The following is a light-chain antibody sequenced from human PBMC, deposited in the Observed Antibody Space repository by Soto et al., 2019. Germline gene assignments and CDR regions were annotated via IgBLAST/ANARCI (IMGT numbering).Light chain of an antibody. CDR3: QQYDDLPFT. Sequence: DIQMTQSPSSLSASVGDRVTITCQADQGISKSLSWYQQKPGMAPKLLIYDASNLETGVPSRFSGSGSGIDFTLTISSLQPEDFGRYYCQQYDDLPFTFGGGTKVDIK. J-gene: IGKJ4*01. V-gene: IGKV1-33*01. CDR1: QGISKS. CDR2: DAS.